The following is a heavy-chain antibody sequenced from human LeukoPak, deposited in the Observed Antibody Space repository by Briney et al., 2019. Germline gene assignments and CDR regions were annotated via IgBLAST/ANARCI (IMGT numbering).Heavy chain of an antibody. D-gene: IGHD3-10*01. J-gene: IGHJ4*02. CDR3: ARGVGVFDY. CDR1: GGSISSGNYY. CDR2: IYTSGNT. Sequence: PSQTLSLTCTVSGGSISSGNYYWSWIRQPAGKGLEWIGRIYTSGNTNYNPSLKSRVTISVDTSKNQFSLKLNSVTAADTALYYCARGVGVFDYWGQGTLVTVSS. V-gene: IGHV4-61*02.